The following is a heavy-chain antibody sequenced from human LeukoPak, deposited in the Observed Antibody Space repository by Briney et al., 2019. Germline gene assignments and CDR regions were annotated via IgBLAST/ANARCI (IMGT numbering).Heavy chain of an antibody. CDR3: ARHSGDPYYFDY. Sequence: SETLSLTCTVSGGSISSYYWSWIRQPPGKGLEWIGYIYYSGSTNYNPSLKSRVTISVDTSKNQFSLKLSSVTAADTAVYYCARHSGDPYYFDYWGQGTLVTVSS. J-gene: IGHJ4*02. V-gene: IGHV4-59*08. CDR1: GGSISSYY. D-gene: IGHD4-17*01. CDR2: IYYSGST.